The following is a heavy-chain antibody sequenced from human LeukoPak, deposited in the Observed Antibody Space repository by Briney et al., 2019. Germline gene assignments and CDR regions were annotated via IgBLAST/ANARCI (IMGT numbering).Heavy chain of an antibody. D-gene: IGHD3-10*02. CDR2: ISSSSSTI. CDR1: GFTFSSYD. V-gene: IGHV3-48*04. J-gene: IGHJ6*04. Sequence: GGSLRLSCAASGFTFSSYDMNWVRQAPGKGLEWVSYISSSSSTICYANSVKGRFTISRDNAKNSLYLQMNSLRAEDTAVYYCAELGITMIGGVWGKGTTVTISS. CDR3: AELGITMIGGV.